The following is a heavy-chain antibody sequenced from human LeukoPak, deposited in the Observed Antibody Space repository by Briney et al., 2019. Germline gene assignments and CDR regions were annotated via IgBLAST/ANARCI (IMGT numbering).Heavy chain of an antibody. CDR2: IYYSGST. D-gene: IGHD6-6*01. Sequence: SETLSLTCIVSGGSISSGGYYWSWIRQHPGKGLEWIGYIYYSGSTYYNPSLKSRVTISVDTSKNQFSLKLSSVTAADTAVYYCARGGIAARRDAFDIWGQGTMVTVSS. V-gene: IGHV4-31*03. J-gene: IGHJ3*02. CDR3: ARGGIAARRDAFDI. CDR1: GGSISSGGYY.